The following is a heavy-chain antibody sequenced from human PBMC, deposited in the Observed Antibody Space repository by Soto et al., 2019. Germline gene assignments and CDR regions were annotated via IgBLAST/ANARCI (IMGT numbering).Heavy chain of an antibody. J-gene: IGHJ4*02. V-gene: IGHV1-24*01. CDR3: ATDPDYRKSFDD. D-gene: IGHD4-4*01. CDR1: GYTLTELS. Sequence: ASVKVSCKVSGYTLTELSMHWVRQAPGKGLEWMGGFDPEDGETIYAQKFQGRVTMTEDTSTDTAYMELSSLRSEDTSVYYCATDPDYRKSFDDWGQGTLVTVSS. CDR2: FDPEDGET.